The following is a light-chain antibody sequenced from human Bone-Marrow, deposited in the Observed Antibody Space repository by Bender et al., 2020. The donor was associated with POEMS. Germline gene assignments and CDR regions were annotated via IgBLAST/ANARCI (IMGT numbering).Light chain of an antibody. V-gene: IGLV6-57*01. CDR1: SGNIASYY. J-gene: IGLJ3*02. CDR3: QSHDGYTSV. CDR2: EDN. Sequence: NFTLTQPHSVSESPGKTVTISCTRSSGNIASYYVQWYQQRPGSSPTTVIYEDNQRPSGVPDRFSGSIDSSANSASLTISGLMTEDEADYYCQSHDGYTSVFGGGTKLTV.